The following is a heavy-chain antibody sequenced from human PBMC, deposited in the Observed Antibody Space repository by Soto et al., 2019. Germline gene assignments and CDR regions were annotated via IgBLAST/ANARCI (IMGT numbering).Heavy chain of an antibody. CDR3: ARDGTFGIVVVPAAENYYYYGMDV. V-gene: IGHV1-69*01. CDR2: IIPIFGTA. CDR1: GGTFSSYA. Sequence: QVQLVQSGAEVKKPGSSVKVSCKASGGTFSSYAISWVRQAPGQGLEWMGGIIPIFGTANYAQKFQGRVTITADESTSTAYMELSSLRYEDTAVYYCARDGTFGIVVVPAAENYYYYGMDVWGQGTTVTVSS. J-gene: IGHJ6*02. D-gene: IGHD2-2*01.